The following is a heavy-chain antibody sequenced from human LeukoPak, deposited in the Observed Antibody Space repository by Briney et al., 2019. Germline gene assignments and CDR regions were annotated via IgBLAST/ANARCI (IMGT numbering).Heavy chain of an antibody. V-gene: IGHV4-59*13. CDR1: GGSISSNY. J-gene: IGHJ4*02. D-gene: IGHD3-9*01. Sequence: SETLSLTCSVSGGSISSNYWSWIRQPPGKGLEWIGYTHYSGSTNYNPSLKSRVLISVDSSKNQFSLKLTSVTAADTAMYYCARYDLLTGSYFEYWGQGTLVTVSS. CDR3: ARYDLLTGSYFEY. CDR2: THYSGST.